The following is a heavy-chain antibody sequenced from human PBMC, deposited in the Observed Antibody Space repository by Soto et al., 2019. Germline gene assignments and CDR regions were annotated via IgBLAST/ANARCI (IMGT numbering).Heavy chain of an antibody. CDR1: GGTFSRYS. CDR3: ARAIVGPTTTGWLDP. D-gene: IGHD1-26*01. V-gene: IGHV1-69*13. CDR2: IIPIFGTA. J-gene: IGHJ5*02. Sequence: SVNVSCKSSGGTFSRYSISWVRQAPGQGLEWMGGIIPIFGTANYAQKFQGRVTITADESTSTAYMELSSLRFEDTAVYYCARAIVGPTTTGWLDPWGQGTLVTVSS.